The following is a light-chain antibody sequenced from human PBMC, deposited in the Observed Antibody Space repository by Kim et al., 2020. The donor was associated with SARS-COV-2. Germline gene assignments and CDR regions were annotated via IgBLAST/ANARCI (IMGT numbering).Light chain of an antibody. CDR2: EDN. CDR3: QSYDSSNVV. J-gene: IGLJ2*01. V-gene: IGLV6-57*03. Sequence: GKQVTIACTRSSGRIASSYVQWYQQRPGSAPTTVIYEDNQRPSGVPDRFSGSIDSSSNSVSLTISGLKTEDEADYYCQSYDSSNVVFGGGTQLTVL. CDR1: SGRIASSY.